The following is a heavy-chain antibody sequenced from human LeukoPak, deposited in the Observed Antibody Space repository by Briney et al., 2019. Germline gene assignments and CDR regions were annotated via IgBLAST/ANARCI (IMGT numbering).Heavy chain of an antibody. CDR2: IYYSGST. J-gene: IGHJ5*02. D-gene: IGHD3-10*01. Sequence: SETLSLTCTVSGGSISSSSYYWGWIRQPPGKGLEWIGSIYYSGSTHYNPSLKSRVTISVDTSKNQFSLKLSSVTAADTAVYYCARHYRPVRGSPNWFDPWGQGTLVTVSS. CDR3: ARHYRPVRGSPNWFDP. CDR1: GGSISSSSYY. V-gene: IGHV4-39*01.